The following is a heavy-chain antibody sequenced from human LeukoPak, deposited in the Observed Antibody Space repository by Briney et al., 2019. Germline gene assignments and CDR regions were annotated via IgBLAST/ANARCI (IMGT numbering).Heavy chain of an antibody. J-gene: IGHJ6*04. Sequence: SVKVSCKASGGTFSSHPMRWVRQAPGQGLEWMGGINPNCGTAHYAQRFQGRVTITGDESTSTAYMELSSLKSEDTAIYYCARERSGYGYYYGMGVWGKGTTVTVSS. CDR1: GGTFSSHP. V-gene: IGHV1-69*13. D-gene: IGHD5-12*01. CDR2: INPNCGTA. CDR3: ARERSGYGYYYGMGV.